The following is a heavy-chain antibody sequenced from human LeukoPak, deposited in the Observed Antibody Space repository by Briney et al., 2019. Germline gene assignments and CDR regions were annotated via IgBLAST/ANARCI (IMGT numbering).Heavy chain of an antibody. D-gene: IGHD3-9*01. V-gene: IGHV3-21*01. J-gene: IGHJ3*02. CDR3: ARASSKQLAGYLPDGFDI. CDR2: ISSSGTYV. CDR1: GFTFSRYS. Sequence: GGSLRLFCAASGFTFSRYSMNWVRQASGKGLEWVSSISSSGTYVYYADSVKGRFTISRDNAKNSLSLQMNSLRADDAAVYYCARASSKQLAGYLPDGFDIWGQGTMVTVSS.